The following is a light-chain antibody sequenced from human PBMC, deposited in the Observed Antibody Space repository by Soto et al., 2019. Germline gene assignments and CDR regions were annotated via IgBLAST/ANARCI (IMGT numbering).Light chain of an antibody. CDR2: AAS. Sequence: DTQMTQSPSSVSPSVGDRVIITCRTSQAISNWLAWYQHKPGKAPKLLIYAASSLQSGVPSRFSGSGSGTDFTLTISSLQPEDFATYYCQPANSFPLTFGGGTKVEIK. CDR1: QAISNW. J-gene: IGKJ4*01. CDR3: QPANSFPLT. V-gene: IGKV1-12*01.